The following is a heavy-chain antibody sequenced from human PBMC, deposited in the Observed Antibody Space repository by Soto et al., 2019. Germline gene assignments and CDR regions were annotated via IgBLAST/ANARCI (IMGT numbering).Heavy chain of an antibody. J-gene: IGHJ4*02. D-gene: IGHD6-19*01. CDR2: ISVYNGNT. CDR1: GYTFTSYG. CDR3: AKNDGYSNGYWVN. Sequence: QVQLVQSGAEVKKPGASVKVSCKASGYTFTSYGINWVRQAPGQGLEWMGWISVYNGNTNYAQKLQGRVTMTKDTXTRTAYMALRSRTSDDTAVYYCAKNDGYSNGYWVNWGQGTLVTVSS. V-gene: IGHV1-18*01.